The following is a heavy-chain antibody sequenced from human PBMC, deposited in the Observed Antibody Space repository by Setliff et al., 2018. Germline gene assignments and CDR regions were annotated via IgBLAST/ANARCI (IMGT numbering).Heavy chain of an antibody. J-gene: IGHJ4*02. D-gene: IGHD2-2*01. CDR1: GFTFSSYW. CDR2: IKQDGSEK. V-gene: IGHV3-7*03. CDR3: AKGYCSSTSGYVDY. Sequence: GGSLRLSCAASGFTFSSYWMSWVRQAPGKGLEWVANIKQDGSEKYYVDAVKGRFTIARDNAKNALYLQMNSLRAEDMALYYCAKGYCSSTSGYVDYWGQGTLVTVSS.